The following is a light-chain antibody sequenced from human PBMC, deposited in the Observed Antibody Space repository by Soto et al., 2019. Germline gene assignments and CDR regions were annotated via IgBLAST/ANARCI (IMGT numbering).Light chain of an antibody. J-gene: IGKJ4*02. CDR3: QQSYRTPLT. CDR2: AAS. Sequence: DIQMTQSPSSLSASVGDRVTITCRASQSISSYLNWYQQKPGKAPKLLIYAASSLQSGVPSRFSGSGSGTDFTLTISSLQPEDFGTYYCQQSYRTPLTFGGGTKVDIK. CDR1: QSISSY. V-gene: IGKV1-39*01.